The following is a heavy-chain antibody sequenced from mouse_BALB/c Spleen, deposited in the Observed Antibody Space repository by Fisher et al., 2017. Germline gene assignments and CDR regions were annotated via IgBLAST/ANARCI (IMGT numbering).Heavy chain of an antibody. Sequence: KFKGKATLTADTSSNTAYMQLSSLTSEDSAVYYCARGRGMDYWGQGTSVTVSS. V-gene: IGHV1-4*01. CDR3: ARGRGMDY. J-gene: IGHJ4*01.